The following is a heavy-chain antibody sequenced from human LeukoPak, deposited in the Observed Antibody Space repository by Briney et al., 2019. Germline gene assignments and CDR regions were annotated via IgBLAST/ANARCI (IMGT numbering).Heavy chain of an antibody. J-gene: IGHJ3*02. V-gene: IGHV4-34*01. CDR2: INHSGST. CDR1: VESFCGYY. CDR3: AREARTSLIVVVPAATTDAFDI. D-gene: IGHD2-2*01. Sequence: ASETLSLTCAVYVESFCGYYWSWIRQHPGKGLEWIGEINHSGSTNYNPSLKSRVTISLDTPKNQFSLKLISVTTADTAVYYCAREARTSLIVVVPAATTDAFDIWGQGTMVTVSS.